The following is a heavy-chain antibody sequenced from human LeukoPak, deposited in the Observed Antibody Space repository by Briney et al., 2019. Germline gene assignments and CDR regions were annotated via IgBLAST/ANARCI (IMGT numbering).Heavy chain of an antibody. D-gene: IGHD1-26*01. J-gene: IGHJ4*02. CDR2: ISPDGSGT. V-gene: IGHV3-74*01. CDR1: GFTLSNYW. Sequence: GGSLRLSCAASGFTLSNYWMHWARQAPGKGLVSVSCISPDGSGTDYADSVKGRFTISRDNAENTLYLQMNSLRAEDTAVYYCAREVGGSQAYYFDYWGQGTLVTVSS. CDR3: AREVGGSQAYYFDY.